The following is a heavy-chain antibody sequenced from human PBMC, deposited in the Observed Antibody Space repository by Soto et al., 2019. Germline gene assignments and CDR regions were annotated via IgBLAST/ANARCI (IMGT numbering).Heavy chain of an antibody. Sequence: GGSLRLSCAASGFTFSSYSMNWVRQAPGKGLEWVSSVSSSSSYIYYADSVKGRFTISRDNAKNSLYLQMNSLRAEDTAVYYCARDSPRGFDPWGQGTLVTVSS. V-gene: IGHV3-21*01. CDR1: GFTFSSYS. D-gene: IGHD3-10*01. CDR2: VSSSSSYI. CDR3: ARDSPRGFDP. J-gene: IGHJ5*02.